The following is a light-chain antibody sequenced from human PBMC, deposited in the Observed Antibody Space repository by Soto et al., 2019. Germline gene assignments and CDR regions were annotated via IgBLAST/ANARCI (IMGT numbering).Light chain of an antibody. J-gene: IGKJ2*01. Sequence: EIVMTQSPATRSVSPGERATLSCRASQSVSSNLAWYQLKPGQAPRLLIYGASTRATGIPARFSGSGSGTEFTLTISSLQSEDFAVYYCQQYNNWPPYTFGQGTKLEIK. CDR3: QQYNNWPPYT. V-gene: IGKV3-15*01. CDR1: QSVSSN. CDR2: GAS.